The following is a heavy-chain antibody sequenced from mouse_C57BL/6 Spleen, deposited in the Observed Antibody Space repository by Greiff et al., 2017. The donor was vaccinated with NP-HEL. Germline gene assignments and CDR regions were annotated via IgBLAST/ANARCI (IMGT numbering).Heavy chain of an antibody. V-gene: IGHV1-61*01. CDR3: ARSGSTGGY. Sequence: QVQLKQPGAELVRPGSSVKLSCKASGYTFTSYWMDWVKQRPGQGLEWIGNIYPSDSETHYNQKFKDKATLTVDKSSSTAYMQLSSLTSEDSAVYYCARSGSTGGYWGQGTTLTVSS. J-gene: IGHJ2*01. CDR2: IYPSDSET. D-gene: IGHD1-1*01. CDR1: GYTFTSYW.